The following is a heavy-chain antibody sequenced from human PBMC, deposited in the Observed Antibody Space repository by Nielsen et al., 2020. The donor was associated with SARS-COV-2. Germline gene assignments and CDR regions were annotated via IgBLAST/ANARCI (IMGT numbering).Heavy chain of an antibody. CDR2: TYYRTKWYN. CDR1: GDSVSSSSAA. J-gene: IGHJ6*03. D-gene: IGHD4-17*01. CDR3: ARARGAYGDYYYYYYTDV. V-gene: IGHV6-1*01. Sequence: LRLSCAISGDSVSSSSAAWNWIRQSPSRGLEWLGRTYYRTKWYNDYAVSVKSRITINPDTSKNQFSLHLNSVTPEDTAVYYCARARGAYGDYYYYYYTDVWGKGTTVTVSS.